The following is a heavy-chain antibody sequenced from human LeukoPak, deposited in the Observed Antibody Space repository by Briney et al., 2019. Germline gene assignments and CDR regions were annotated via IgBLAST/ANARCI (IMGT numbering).Heavy chain of an antibody. CDR3: ARDGGSGYYYTGNWFDP. CDR1: GGSISNYY. J-gene: IGHJ5*02. CDR2: IFYSGRT. V-gene: IGHV4-59*12. D-gene: IGHD3-22*01. Sequence: SETLSLTCTVSGGSISNYYWNWIRQPPGKGLEWIGYIFYSGRTNYNPSLKSRVTISVDTSKNQFSLKLSSVTAADTAVYYCARDGGSGYYYTGNWFDPWGQGTLVTVSS.